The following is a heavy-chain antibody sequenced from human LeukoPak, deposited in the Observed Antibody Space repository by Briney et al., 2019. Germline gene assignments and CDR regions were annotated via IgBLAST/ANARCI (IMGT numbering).Heavy chain of an antibody. CDR1: GGSISSYY. Sequence: SETLSLTCTVSGGSISSYYWSWTRQPPGKGLEWIGYIYTSGTTNYNPSLKSRVTISLDTSKNQFSLKLSSVTAADTAVYYCARRLYSSSCWFDPWGQGTLVTVSS. CDR2: IYTSGTT. D-gene: IGHD6-13*01. V-gene: IGHV4-4*09. J-gene: IGHJ5*02. CDR3: ARRLYSSSCWFDP.